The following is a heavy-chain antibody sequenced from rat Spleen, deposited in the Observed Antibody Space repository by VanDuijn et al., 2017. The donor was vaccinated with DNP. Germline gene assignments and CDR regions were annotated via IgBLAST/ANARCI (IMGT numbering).Heavy chain of an antibody. D-gene: IGHD1-2*01. CDR3: ARGLYYYSSWYAMDA. Sequence: EVQLVESGGGLVQPGRSLKVSCAASGFTFNNYGMAWVRQAPTKGLEWVAYISYAGGNTYYRDSVKGRFTISRDNAKSTLYLQMDSLRSEDTATYYCARGLYYYSSWYAMDAWGQGTSVTVSS. V-gene: IGHV5S23*01. CDR2: ISYAGGNT. CDR1: GFTFNNYG. J-gene: IGHJ4*01.